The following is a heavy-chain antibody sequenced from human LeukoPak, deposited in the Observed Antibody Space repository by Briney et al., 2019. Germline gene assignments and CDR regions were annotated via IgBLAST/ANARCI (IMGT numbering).Heavy chain of an antibody. CDR2: INSNSGGT. CDR1: GYTFTGYY. Sequence: ASVKVSCKASGYTFTGYYMHWVRQAPGQGLEWMGWINSNSGGTNYAQKFQGRVTMTRDTSISTAYMKLSRLRSDDTAVYYCARAPYEPNYDTSGYYSQHYWYFDLWGRGTLVTVSS. D-gene: IGHD3-22*01. CDR3: ARAPYEPNYDTSGYYSQHYWYFDL. V-gene: IGHV1-2*02. J-gene: IGHJ2*01.